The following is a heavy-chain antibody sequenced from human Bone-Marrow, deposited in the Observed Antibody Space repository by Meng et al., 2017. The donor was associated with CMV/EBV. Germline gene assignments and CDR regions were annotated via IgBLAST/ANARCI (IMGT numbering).Heavy chain of an antibody. D-gene: IGHD4-17*01. CDR3: ARHKYGDEYFLDY. CDR1: GFSFSSYG. J-gene: IGHJ4*02. CDR2: ISYDGSTK. Sequence: GESLKISCAASGFSFSSYGMSWVRQAPGKGLEWVAVISYDGSTKYFADSVKGRFTIYRDNYRDTLFLQMNSLTTEDTGLYYCARHKYGDEYFLDYWGQGTRVTVSS. V-gene: IGHV3-30*03.